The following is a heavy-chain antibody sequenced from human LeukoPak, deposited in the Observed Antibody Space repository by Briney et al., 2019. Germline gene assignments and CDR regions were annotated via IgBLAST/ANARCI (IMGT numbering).Heavy chain of an antibody. Sequence: SVKVSCKASGGTFSSYAISWVRQAPGQGLEWMGRIIPILGIANYAQKFQGRVTITADKSTSTAYMELSSLRSEGTAVYYCARGLAVTDYWGQGTLVTVSS. CDR1: GGTFSSYA. D-gene: IGHD6-19*01. CDR3: ARGLAVTDY. V-gene: IGHV1-69*04. J-gene: IGHJ4*02. CDR2: IIPILGIA.